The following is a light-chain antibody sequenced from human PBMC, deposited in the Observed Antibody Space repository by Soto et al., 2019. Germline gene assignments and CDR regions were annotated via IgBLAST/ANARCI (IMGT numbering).Light chain of an antibody. CDR2: GSS. V-gene: IGLV1-40*01. Sequence: QSVLTQPPSVSGAPGQRVTISCTGSSSNIGAGHVVHWYQQFPGRAPNLLIYGSSNRPSGVPDRVSGSKSGTSASLAITGLHAEDEADYYCQSYDNGLSASVFGGGTKVTVL. CDR3: QSYDNGLSASV. J-gene: IGLJ2*01. CDR1: SSNIGAGHV.